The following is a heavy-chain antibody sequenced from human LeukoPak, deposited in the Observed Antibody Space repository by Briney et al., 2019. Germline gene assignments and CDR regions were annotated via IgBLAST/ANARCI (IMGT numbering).Heavy chain of an antibody. CDR1: GYTFTCYY. V-gene: IGHV1-2*02. D-gene: IGHD7-27*01. CDR2: INPNSGGT. J-gene: IGHJ3*02. Sequence: GASVKDSCKASGYTFTCYYMDWVGQAPGQGLEWMGWINPNSGGTNYAQKFQGRVTMTRDTSISTAYMELSRLRSDDTAVYYCARDGDAGAFDIWGQGTMVTVSS. CDR3: ARDGDAGAFDI.